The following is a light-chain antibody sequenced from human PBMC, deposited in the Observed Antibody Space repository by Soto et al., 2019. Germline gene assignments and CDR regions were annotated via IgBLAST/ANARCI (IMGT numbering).Light chain of an antibody. J-gene: IGLJ1*01. CDR1: SSDVGGYNY. V-gene: IGLV2-11*01. Sequence: QSALTQPRSVSGSPGQSVTISCTGTSSDVGGYNYVSWYQHHAGKAPKLMIFDVSKRPSGVPDRFSGSKSGNTASLTLSGLQAEDEADYYCCSYVGSYTFGYVFGTGTQLTVL. CDR2: DVS. CDR3: CSYVGSYTFGYV.